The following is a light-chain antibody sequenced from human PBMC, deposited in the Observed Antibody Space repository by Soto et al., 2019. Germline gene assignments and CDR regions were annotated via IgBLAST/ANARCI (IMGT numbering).Light chain of an antibody. V-gene: IGLV3-9*01. CDR2: RDS. CDR1: NIGNKD. J-gene: IGLJ2*01. Sequence: SYELTQSLSVSVALGQTARITCAGNNIGNKDVHWYQHKPGQAPVLVIYRDSNRPSGIPERFSGSNSGNTATLTISRAYAGAEADYYSQVWHSSTSLVFGGGTKLTVL. CDR3: QVWHSSTSLV.